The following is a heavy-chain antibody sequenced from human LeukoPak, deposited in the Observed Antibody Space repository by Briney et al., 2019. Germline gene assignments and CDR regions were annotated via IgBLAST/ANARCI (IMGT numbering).Heavy chain of an antibody. D-gene: IGHD3-9*01. Sequence: GASVKVSCKASGYTFTSYDINWVRQAPGQGLEWMGWISAYNGNTNYAQKLQGRVTMTTDTSTSTAYMELRSLRSDDTAVYYCARGGSPEYDILTGYSQYLYYYYGMDVWGQGTTVTVSS. J-gene: IGHJ6*02. CDR3: ARGGSPEYDILTGYSQYLYYYYGMDV. V-gene: IGHV1-18*01. CDR2: ISAYNGNT. CDR1: GYTFTSYD.